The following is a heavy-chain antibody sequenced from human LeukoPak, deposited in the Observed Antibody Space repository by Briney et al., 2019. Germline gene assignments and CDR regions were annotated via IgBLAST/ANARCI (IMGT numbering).Heavy chain of an antibody. CDR2: IYYNGYT. D-gene: IGHD1/OR15-1a*01. J-gene: IGHJ4*02. CDR3: VRDRHWTNDWVFDY. Sequence: SSETLSLTCTVPGGSIGTYYWSWIRQPPGKGLEWIGYIYYNGYTDYNPSLKSRVTISLHTSKNQFSLKLSSVNAADTAVYYCVRDRHWTNDWVFDYWGQGTLVTVSS. V-gene: IGHV4-59*01. CDR1: GGSIGTYY.